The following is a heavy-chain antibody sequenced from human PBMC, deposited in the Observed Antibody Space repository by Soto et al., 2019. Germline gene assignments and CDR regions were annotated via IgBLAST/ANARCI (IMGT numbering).Heavy chain of an antibody. D-gene: IGHD3-9*01. Sequence: VGSLRLSCAASGFTFSSYAMSWVRQAPGKGLEWVSAISGSGGSTYYADSVKGRFTISRDNSKNTLYLQMNSLRAEDTAVYYCVTTPLTYYDILTGHSYFDHWGQGTLVTVSS. V-gene: IGHV3-23*01. CDR3: VTTPLTYYDILTGHSYFDH. J-gene: IGHJ4*02. CDR2: ISGSGGST. CDR1: GFTFSSYA.